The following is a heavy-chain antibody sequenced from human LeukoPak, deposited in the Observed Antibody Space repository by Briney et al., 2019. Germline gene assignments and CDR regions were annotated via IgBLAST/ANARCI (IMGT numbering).Heavy chain of an antibody. CDR2: ISSSSSTI. D-gene: IGHD3-10*01. CDR3: ARDREGSGSFLFDY. CDR1: GFTFSSYS. V-gene: IGHV3-48*01. Sequence: GGSLRLSCAASGFTFSSYSMNWVRQAPGKGLEWVSYISSSSSTIYYADSVKGRFTISRDNAKNSLYLQMNSLRAEDTAVYYCARDREGSGSFLFDYWGQGTLVTVSS. J-gene: IGHJ4*02.